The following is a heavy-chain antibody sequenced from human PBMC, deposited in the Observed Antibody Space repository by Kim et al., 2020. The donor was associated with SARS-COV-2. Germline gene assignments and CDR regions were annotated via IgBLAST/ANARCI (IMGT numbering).Heavy chain of an antibody. CDR2: ST. J-gene: IGHJ4*02. Sequence: STYYNPSLKSRVTISVDTSKNQFSLKLSSVTAADTAVYYCARERNRDFDYWGQGTLVTVSS. CDR3: ARERNRDFDY. V-gene: IGHV4-31*02. D-gene: IGHD3-10*01.